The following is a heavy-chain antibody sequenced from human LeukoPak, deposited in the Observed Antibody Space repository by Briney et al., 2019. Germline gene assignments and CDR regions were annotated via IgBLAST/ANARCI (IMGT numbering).Heavy chain of an antibody. V-gene: IGHV1-18*01. D-gene: IGHD3-3*01. CDR1: GYSFSHYG. J-gene: IGHJ6*03. CDR2: ISTYNGNT. CDR3: ARVFTIFGVVITYYMDV. Sequence: ASVTVSCKPSGYSFSHYGISWVRQAPGRGLEWMGWISTYNGNTNFAQKFQGRVTMTTDTSTSTAYMEMRSLRFDDTAVYYCARVFTIFGVVITYYMDVWGKGTTVTVSS.